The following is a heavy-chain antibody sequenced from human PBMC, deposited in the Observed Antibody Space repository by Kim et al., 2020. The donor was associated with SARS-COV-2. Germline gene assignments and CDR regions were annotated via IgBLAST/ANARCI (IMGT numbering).Heavy chain of an antibody. Sequence: SETLSLTCAVYGGSFSGYYWSWIRQPPGKGLEWIGEINHSGSTNYNPSLKSRVTISVDTSKNQFSLKLSSVTAADTAVYYCARGWPNSGRRPYGDYRRYYYYGMDVWGQGTAVTVSS. J-gene: IGHJ6*02. D-gene: IGHD4-17*01. CDR1: GGSFSGYY. V-gene: IGHV4-34*01. CDR2: INHSGST. CDR3: ARGWPNSGRRPYGDYRRYYYYGMDV.